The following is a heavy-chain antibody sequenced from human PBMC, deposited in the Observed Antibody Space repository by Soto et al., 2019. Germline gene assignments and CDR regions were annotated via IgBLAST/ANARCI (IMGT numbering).Heavy chain of an antibody. CDR2: IYYSGST. J-gene: IGHJ4*02. CDR3: ARVYGDSLDY. Sequence: QVQLQESGPGLVKPSETLSLTCTVSGGSISSYYWSWIRQPPGKGLEWIGYIYYSGSTNYNPSLQLRPAMTVDTSKNQSATKLSSVTAADTGVNCRARVYGDSLDYWGQGALVTVSS. V-gene: IGHV4-59*01. D-gene: IGHD4-17*01. CDR1: GGSISSYY.